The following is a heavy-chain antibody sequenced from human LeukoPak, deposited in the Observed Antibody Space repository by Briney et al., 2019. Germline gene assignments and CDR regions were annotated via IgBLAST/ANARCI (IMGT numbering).Heavy chain of an antibody. CDR3: ARGDCSSTSCYTIDY. CDR2: ISYDGRNK. CDR1: GFTSSSYA. V-gene: IGHV3-30*04. D-gene: IGHD2-2*02. Sequence: GRSLRLSCAASGFTSSSYAMHWVRQAPGKGLEWVAVISYDGRNKYQADSVKGRFTISRDNSQNTLYLQMNSLRAADTAVYYCARGDCSSTSCYTIDYWGQGTLVTVSS. J-gene: IGHJ4*02.